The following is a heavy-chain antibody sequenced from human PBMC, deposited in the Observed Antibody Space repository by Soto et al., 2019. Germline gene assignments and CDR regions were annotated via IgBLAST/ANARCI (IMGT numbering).Heavy chain of an antibody. CDR3: SRDPKDYDILTGWTYYFDY. D-gene: IGHD3-9*01. V-gene: IGHV3-21*01. Sequence: GGSLRLSCAASGFTFSSYAMSWVRQAPGKGLEWVSAISSSSSNTYYADSVKGRFTISRDNAKNTLYLQMNSLRAEDTAVYYCSRDPKDYDILTGWTYYFDYWGQGTLVTVSS. CDR2: ISSSSSNT. J-gene: IGHJ4*02. CDR1: GFTFSSYA.